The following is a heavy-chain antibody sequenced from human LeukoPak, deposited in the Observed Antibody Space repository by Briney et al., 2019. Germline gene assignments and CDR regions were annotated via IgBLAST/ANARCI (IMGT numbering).Heavy chain of an antibody. Sequence: GGSLRLSCAASGFTFSNYAIHWVRQAPGKGLEWVAVISYDGSNKDYADSVKGRFTISKDNSKNTLYLQMNSLRAEDTAVYYCAREFSSGRHRAYFEYWGQGTLVTVSS. CDR3: AREFSSGRHRAYFEY. D-gene: IGHD6-19*01. V-gene: IGHV3-30-3*01. J-gene: IGHJ4*02. CDR1: GFTFSNYA. CDR2: ISYDGSNK.